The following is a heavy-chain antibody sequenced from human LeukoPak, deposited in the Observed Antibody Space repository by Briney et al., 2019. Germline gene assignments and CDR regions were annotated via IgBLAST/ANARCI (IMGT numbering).Heavy chain of an antibody. D-gene: IGHD3-10*01. J-gene: IGHJ4*02. CDR1: GYTFTGYY. V-gene: IGHV1-2*02. CDR2: INPNSGGT. CDR3: ARDLYGSGSYYREDGDY. Sequence: GASVKVSCKASGYTFTGYYMHWVRQAPGQGLEWMGWINPNSGGTNYAQKFQGRVTMTRDTPISTAYMELSRLRSDDTAVYYCARDLYGSGSYYREDGDYWGQGTLVTVSS.